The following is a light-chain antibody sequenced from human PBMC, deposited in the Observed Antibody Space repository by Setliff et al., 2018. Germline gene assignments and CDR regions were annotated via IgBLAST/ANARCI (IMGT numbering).Light chain of an antibody. CDR1: SNDVGGFDY. V-gene: IGLV2-11*01. Sequence: QSALAQPRSVAGSPGQSVTISCTGSSNDVGGFDYVSWFQRLPGEAPRLIIFDVNKRPSGVPARFSGSKSCNSASLTISGLQAEDEAEYYCCSFAGTNVIYVLGTGTKVNVL. CDR2: DVN. CDR3: CSFAGTNVIYV. J-gene: IGLJ1*01.